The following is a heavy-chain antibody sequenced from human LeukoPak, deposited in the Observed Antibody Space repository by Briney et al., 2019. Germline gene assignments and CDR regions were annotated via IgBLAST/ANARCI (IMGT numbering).Heavy chain of an antibody. J-gene: IGHJ4*02. V-gene: IGHV1-2*02. D-gene: IGHD2-2*01. CDR1: GYTFTGYY. Sequence: ASVKVSCKASGYTFTGYYMHWVRQAPAQGLEGMGWINPNSGGTNYAQKFQGRVTMTRDTSISTAYMELSRLRSDDTAVYYCARELVPAAEWADYWGQGTLVTVSS. CDR2: INPNSGGT. CDR3: ARELVPAAEWADY.